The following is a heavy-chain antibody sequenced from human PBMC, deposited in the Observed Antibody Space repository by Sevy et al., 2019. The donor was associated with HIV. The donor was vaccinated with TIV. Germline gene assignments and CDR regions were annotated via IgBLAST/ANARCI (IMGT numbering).Heavy chain of an antibody. D-gene: IGHD2-8*01. J-gene: IGHJ4*02. CDR3: AREGCTKPHDY. CDR1: GFTFSKYS. V-gene: IGHV3-23*01. CDR2: LSFGSGEI. Sequence: GWSLRLSCAASGFTFSKYSMSWLRQPAGKGLEWVSTLSFGSGEINDADSVKGRFTSSRDNSKNSLYLQMNNLRAEDTAVYYCAREGCTKPHDYWGQGTLVTVSS.